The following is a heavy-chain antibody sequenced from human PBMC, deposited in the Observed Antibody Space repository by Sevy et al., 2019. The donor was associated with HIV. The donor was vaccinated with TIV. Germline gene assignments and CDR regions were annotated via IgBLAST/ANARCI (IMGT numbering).Heavy chain of an antibody. CDR1: GFTFSNYA. J-gene: IGHJ3*02. D-gene: IGHD3-22*01. CDR2: ISGSGFNT. Sequence: GGSLRLSCAASGFTFSNYALNWVRQVPGKGLEWVSTISGSGFNTYYRDSVKGRFTISRDNSKNTLYLQMSSLSPEDTALYYCAKDRFDGSGYYPEGAFDIWGQGTKVTVSS. CDR3: AKDRFDGSGYYPEGAFDI. V-gene: IGHV3-23*01.